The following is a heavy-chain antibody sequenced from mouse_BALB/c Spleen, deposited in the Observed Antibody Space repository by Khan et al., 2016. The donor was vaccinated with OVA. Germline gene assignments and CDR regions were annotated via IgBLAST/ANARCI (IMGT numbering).Heavy chain of an antibody. CDR2: IFLGNVNT. D-gene: IGHD2-4*01. Sequence: VQLQESGPDLVKPGTSVRISCKASGYTFTTYYIHWVKKRPGQGLEWIGWIFLGNVNTKNNEKFKGKAKLTADKSSSKAHMQLSSLTSEHSAVSFCARDDYFVGDAIDYWGQGSSVTVSS. V-gene: IGHV1S50*01. CDR1: GYTFTTYY. CDR3: ARDDYFVGDAIDY. J-gene: IGHJ4*01.